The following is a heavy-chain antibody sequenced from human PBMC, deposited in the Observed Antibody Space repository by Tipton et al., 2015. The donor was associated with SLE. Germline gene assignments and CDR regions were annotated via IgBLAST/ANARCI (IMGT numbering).Heavy chain of an antibody. Sequence: GSLRLSCAASGFTFSSYSMNWVRQAPGKGLEWVSSISSSSSYIYYADSVKGRFTISRDNAKNSLYLQMNSLRAEDTAVYYCARDGYDSSGFDYWGQGTLVTVSS. D-gene: IGHD3-22*01. CDR1: GFTFSSYS. CDR3: ARDGYDSSGFDY. V-gene: IGHV3-21*01. J-gene: IGHJ4*02. CDR2: ISSSSSYI.